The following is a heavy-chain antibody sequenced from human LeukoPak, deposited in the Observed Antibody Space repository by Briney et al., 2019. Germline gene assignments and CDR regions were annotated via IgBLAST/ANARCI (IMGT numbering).Heavy chain of an antibody. CDR2: MYYSGST. CDR1: GGSISSDS. V-gene: IGHV4-59*01. J-gene: IGHJ4*02. D-gene: IGHD4-17*01. CDR3: ARGVSASTVYYFDY. Sequence: PSETLSLTCIVSGGSISSDSWNWIRQPPGKGLDWIGYMYYSGSTTYNPSLKSRVTISVDTSKIQFSLKLSSVTAADTAVYYCARGVSASTVYYFDYWGQGTLVTVSS.